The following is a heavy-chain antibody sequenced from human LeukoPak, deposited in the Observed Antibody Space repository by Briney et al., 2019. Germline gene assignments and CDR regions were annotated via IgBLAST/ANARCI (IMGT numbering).Heavy chain of an antibody. V-gene: IGHV3-74*01. Sequence: GGSLRLSCAASGFTFSSYWMHWVRQAPGKGLVWVSRINSDGSSTTYADSVKGRFTISRDNAKNTLYLQMNSLRAEDTAVYYCARVVGSSAWYRLDYWGQGTLVTVSS. D-gene: IGHD6-19*01. CDR2: INSDGSST. J-gene: IGHJ4*02. CDR3: ARVVGSSAWYRLDY. CDR1: GFTFSSYW.